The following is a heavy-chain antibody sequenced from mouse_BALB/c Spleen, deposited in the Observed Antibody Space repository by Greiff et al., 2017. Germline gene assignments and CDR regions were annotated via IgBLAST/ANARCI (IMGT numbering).Heavy chain of an antibody. CDR3: ARGVEGYAMDY. CDR2: IYPGSGST. J-gene: IGHJ4*01. Sequence: LQQPGSELVRPGASVKLSCKASGYTFTSYWMHWVKQRHGQGLEWIGNIYPGSGSTNYDEKFKDKATLTVDKSSSTAYMQLSSPTSEDSAVYYCARGVEGYAMDYWGQGTSVTVSS. CDR1: GYTFTSYW. V-gene: IGHV1S22*01.